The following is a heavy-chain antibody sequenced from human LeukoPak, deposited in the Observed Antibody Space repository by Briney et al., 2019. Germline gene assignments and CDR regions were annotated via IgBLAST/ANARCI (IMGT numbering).Heavy chain of an antibody. J-gene: IGHJ3*02. Sequence: GGSLRLSCTASGFTVSSNYMTWVRQAPGKGLEWVSVIYSGGRTYYADSVKGRFTTSRDNSKNTLYLQMNSLRAEDTAVYYCARAPDGYEAFDIWGQGTMVTVSS. CDR3: ARAPDGYEAFDI. CDR2: IYSGGRT. CDR1: GFTVSSNY. V-gene: IGHV3-66*01. D-gene: IGHD3-22*01.